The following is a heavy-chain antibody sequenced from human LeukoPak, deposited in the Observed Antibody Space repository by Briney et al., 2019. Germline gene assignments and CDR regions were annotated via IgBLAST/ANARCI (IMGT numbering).Heavy chain of an antibody. V-gene: IGHV4-4*02. CDR2: IYHSGST. CDR3: ARLRFGELLSPDY. D-gene: IGHD3-10*01. CDR1: GGSISSSNW. Sequence: SETLSLTCAVSGGSISSSNWWSWVRQPPGKGLEWIGEIYHSGSTNYNPSLKSRVTISVDKSKNQFSLKLSSVTAADTAVYYCARLRFGELLSPDYWGQGTLVTVSS. J-gene: IGHJ4*02.